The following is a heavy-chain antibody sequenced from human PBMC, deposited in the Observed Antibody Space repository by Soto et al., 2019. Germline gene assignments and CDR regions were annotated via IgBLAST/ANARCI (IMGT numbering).Heavy chain of an antibody. Sequence: GGSLRLSCAASGFTFSSDGMHWVRQAPGKGLEWLGVISYDGVNKYYADSVKGRFTISRDNSKNTLYVQMNSLRAEDTAIYYCAKDLYGSGSSWGQGTLVTVSS. CDR1: GFTFSSDG. CDR2: ISYDGVNK. V-gene: IGHV3-30*18. CDR3: AKDLYGSGSS. D-gene: IGHD3-10*01. J-gene: IGHJ5*02.